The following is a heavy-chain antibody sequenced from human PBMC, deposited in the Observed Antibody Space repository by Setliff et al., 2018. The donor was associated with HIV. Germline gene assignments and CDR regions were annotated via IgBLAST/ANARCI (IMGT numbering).Heavy chain of an antibody. V-gene: IGHV4-31*03. CDR1: GGSISSGGYY. Sequence: SETLSLTCTVSGGSISSGGYYWSWIRQHPGKGLEWIGYIHYSGSTYFNPSLKSRVTISVDTSKNQFSLKLSSVTAADTAVYYCARGRKRDGYNFYYYYMDVWDKGTTVTVSS. D-gene: IGHD5-12*01. CDR2: IHYSGST. CDR3: ARGRKRDGYNFYYYYMDV. J-gene: IGHJ6*03.